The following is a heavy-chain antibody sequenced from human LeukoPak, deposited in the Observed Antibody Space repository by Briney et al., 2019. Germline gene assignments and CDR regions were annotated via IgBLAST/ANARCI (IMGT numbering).Heavy chain of an antibody. D-gene: IGHD3-22*01. CDR3: ARKYYDSSGLQNWFDP. CDR2: ISSSGSTI. J-gene: IGHJ5*02. CDR1: GFTFSNYW. Sequence: HPGGSLRLSCAASGFTFSNYWMNWVRQVPGKGLEWVSYISSSGSTIYYADSVKGRFTISRDNAKNSLYLQMNSLRAEDTAVYYCARKYYDSSGLQNWFDPWGQGTLVTVSS. V-gene: IGHV3-48*04.